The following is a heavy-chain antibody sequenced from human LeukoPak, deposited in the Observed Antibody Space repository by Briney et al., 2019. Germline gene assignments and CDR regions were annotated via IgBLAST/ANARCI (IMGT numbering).Heavy chain of an antibody. D-gene: IGHD6-19*01. CDR2: ITGSGDGP. CDR1: GFTFSNYA. Sequence: GGSLRLSCAASGFTFSNYAMSWVRQAPGQGLEWVSAITGSGDGPYYAASVKGRFTISRDNSRNTLFLQMSSLRAEDTAMYYCAKDRDTSEWYKDAFDVWGQGTMVTVSS. V-gene: IGHV3-23*01. CDR3: AKDRDTSEWYKDAFDV. J-gene: IGHJ3*01.